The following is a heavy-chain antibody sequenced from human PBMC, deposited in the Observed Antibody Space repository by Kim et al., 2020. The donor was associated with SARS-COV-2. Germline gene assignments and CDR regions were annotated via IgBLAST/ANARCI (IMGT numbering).Heavy chain of an antibody. V-gene: IGHV4-59*01. D-gene: IGHD5-12*01. CDR2: IYYSGST. CDR1: GGSISSYY. J-gene: IGHJ4*02. Sequence: SETLSLTCTVSGGSISSYYWSWIRQPPGKGLEWIGYIYYSGSTNYNPSLKSRVTISVDTSKNQFSLKLSSVTAADTAVYYCASSDPVDGRQDSFDYWGQGTLVTVSS. CDR3: ASSDPVDGRQDSFDY.